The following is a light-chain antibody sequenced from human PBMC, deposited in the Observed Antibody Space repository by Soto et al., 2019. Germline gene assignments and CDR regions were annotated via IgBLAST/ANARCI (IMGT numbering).Light chain of an antibody. CDR2: GAS. V-gene: IGKV1-39*01. CDR1: QSVSTY. J-gene: IGKJ2*01. Sequence: DIQMTQSPSSLSASVVDRVTITCRASQSVSTYLNWYQQKPGKAPNLLIYGASSLQSGVPSRFSGSGSGTEFTLTITSLQPGDFATYYCQHSYNNPTTFGQGTKVDI. CDR3: QHSYNNPTT.